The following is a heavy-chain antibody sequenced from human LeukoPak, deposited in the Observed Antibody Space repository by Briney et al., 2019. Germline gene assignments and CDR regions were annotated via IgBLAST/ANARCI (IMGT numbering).Heavy chain of an antibody. CDR1: GFTFSSYA. V-gene: IGHV3-30-3*01. CDR2: ISYDGSNK. Sequence: GGSLRLSCAASGFTFSSYAMHWVRQAPGKGLEWVAVISYDGSNKYYADSVKGRFTISRDNSKNTLYLQMNSLRAEDTAVYYCARGGDDSSGLWSDYWGQGTLVTVSS. J-gene: IGHJ4*02. D-gene: IGHD3-22*01. CDR3: ARGGDDSSGLWSDY.